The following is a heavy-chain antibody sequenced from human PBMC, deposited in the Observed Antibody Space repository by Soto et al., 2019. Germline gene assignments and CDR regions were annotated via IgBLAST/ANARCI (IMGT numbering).Heavy chain of an antibody. Sequence: ASVKVSCKASGGTFSSYAISWVRQAPGQGLEWMGGIIPICGTANYAQKFQGRVTITADESTSTAYMELSSLRSEDTAVYYCARARLGYCSGGSCYSIHYWGQGTLVTVSS. CDR2: IIPICGTA. D-gene: IGHD2-15*01. V-gene: IGHV1-69*13. CDR1: GGTFSSYA. CDR3: ARARLGYCSGGSCYSIHY. J-gene: IGHJ4*02.